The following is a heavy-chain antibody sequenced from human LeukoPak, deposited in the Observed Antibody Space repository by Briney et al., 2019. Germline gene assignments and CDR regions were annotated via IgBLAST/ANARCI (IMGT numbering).Heavy chain of an antibody. CDR2: ISSSSSYI. Sequence: GGSLRLSCAVSGLNFKFYAMSWVRQAPGKGLEWVSSISSSSSYIYYADSVKGRFTISRDNAKNSLYLQMNSLRAEDTAVYYCARDGRTGSYYYYYMDVWGKGTTVTVSS. CDR3: ARDGRTGSYYYYYMDV. CDR1: GLNFKFYA. V-gene: IGHV3-21*01. D-gene: IGHD3-10*01. J-gene: IGHJ6*03.